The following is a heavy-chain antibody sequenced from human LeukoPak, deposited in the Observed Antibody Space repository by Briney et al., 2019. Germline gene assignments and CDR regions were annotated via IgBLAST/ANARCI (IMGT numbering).Heavy chain of an antibody. CDR1: GGSICSSSYY. Sequence: PSETLSLTCTVSGGSICSSSYYWGWIRQPPGRGVEWIGSIYYSGRTYNNPSHKTRATIPVDPSKNQFSLKLSSVTAAAAPVYYCVGWLRSYWYFDLWGRGTLVTLSS. V-gene: IGHV4-39*01. D-gene: IGHD3-22*01. CDR2: IYYSGRT. J-gene: IGHJ2*01. CDR3: VGWLRSYWYFDL.